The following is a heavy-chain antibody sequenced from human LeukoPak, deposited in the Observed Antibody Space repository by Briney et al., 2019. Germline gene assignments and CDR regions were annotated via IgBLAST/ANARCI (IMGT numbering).Heavy chain of an antibody. D-gene: IGHD5-24*01. V-gene: IGHV1-18*01. CDR3: ARVNLRPIIKFFDY. Sequence: ASVKVSCKASGYTFTSYGISWVRQAPGQGLEWMGWISAYNGNTNYAQKLQGRVTLTTDTSTSTAYMELRSLRSDDTAAYYCARVNLRPIIKFFDYWGQGSLVTVSS. CDR2: ISAYNGNT. CDR1: GYTFTSYG. J-gene: IGHJ4*02.